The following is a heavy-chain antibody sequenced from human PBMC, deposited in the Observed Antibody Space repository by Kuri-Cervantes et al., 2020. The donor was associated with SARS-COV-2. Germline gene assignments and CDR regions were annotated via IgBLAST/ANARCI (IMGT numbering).Heavy chain of an antibody. CDR2: IRSKAYGRTT. Sequence: GESLKISCTASGFTFGDYAMSWFRQAPGKGLEWVGFIRSKAYGRTTEYAASVKGRFTISRDDSKSIAYLQMNSLKTEDTAVYYCTRDRKLWSPGPLLFDYWGQGTLVTVSS. V-gene: IGHV3-49*03. D-gene: IGHD5-18*01. CDR1: GFTFGDYA. CDR3: TRDRKLWSPGPLLFDY. J-gene: IGHJ4*02.